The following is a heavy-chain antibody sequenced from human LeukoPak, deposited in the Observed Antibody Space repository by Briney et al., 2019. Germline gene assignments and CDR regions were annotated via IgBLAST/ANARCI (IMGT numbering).Heavy chain of an antibody. CDR1: GFTFSSYS. J-gene: IGHJ4*02. CDR2: ISSSSSYI. Sequence: GGSLRLSCAASGFTFSSYSMNWVRQAPGKGLEWVSSISSSSSYIYYADSVKGRFTISSDNAKNSLYLQMNSLRAEDTAVYYCAREGGYSYGYNYWGQGTLVTVSS. CDR3: AREGGYSYGYNY. V-gene: IGHV3-21*01. D-gene: IGHD5-18*01.